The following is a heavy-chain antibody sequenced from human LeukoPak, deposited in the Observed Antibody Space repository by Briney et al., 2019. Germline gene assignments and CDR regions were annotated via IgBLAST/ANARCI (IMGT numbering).Heavy chain of an antibody. CDR2: IYYSGST. Sequence: SETLSLTCTVSGGSISSYYWSWIRQPPGKGLEWIGYIYYSGSTNYNPSLKSRVTISVDTSKNQFSLKLSSVTAADTAVYYCARSSSGVTIFGVVIPHFDYWGQGTLVTVSP. D-gene: IGHD3-3*01. CDR3: ARSSSGVTIFGVVIPHFDY. CDR1: GGSISSYY. V-gene: IGHV4-59*01. J-gene: IGHJ4*02.